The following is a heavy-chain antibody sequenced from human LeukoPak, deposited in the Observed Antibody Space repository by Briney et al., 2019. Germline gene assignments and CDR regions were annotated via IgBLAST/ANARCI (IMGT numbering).Heavy chain of an antibody. CDR2: MNPDSGDT. J-gene: IGHJ6*02. Sequence: ASVKVSCKASGYTFTTYDMTWVRLATGQGLEWMGWMNPDSGDTGHAQKFQGRVTMTRNTSISTAYMELSSLESEDTAIYYCARVAYYYDSAGLYLNYFYGMDVWGQGTTVTVSS. D-gene: IGHD3-22*01. CDR1: GYTFTTYD. CDR3: ARVAYYYDSAGLYLNYFYGMDV. V-gene: IGHV1-8*01.